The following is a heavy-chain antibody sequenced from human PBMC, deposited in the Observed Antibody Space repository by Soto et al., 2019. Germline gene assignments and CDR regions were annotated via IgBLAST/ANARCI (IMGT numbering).Heavy chain of an antibody. D-gene: IGHD2-2*01. Sequence: GSGPTLVNPTQTLTLTCTFSGFSLSTRVGVGWIRQPPGKALEWLALIYWDDDKHYSPSLKSRLTITKDTSKDQVVLTMTNMDPVDTATYYCAYRYCTSTICYYFNYWGQGTLVTVSS. CDR1: GFSLSTRVG. J-gene: IGHJ4*02. CDR2: IYWDDDK. V-gene: IGHV2-5*02. CDR3: AYRYCTSTICYYFNY.